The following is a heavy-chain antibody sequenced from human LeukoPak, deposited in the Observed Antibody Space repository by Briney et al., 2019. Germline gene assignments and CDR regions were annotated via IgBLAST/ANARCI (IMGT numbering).Heavy chain of an antibody. Sequence: PGGSLRLSCAASGFTVSSNYMSWVRQAPGKGLEWVSVIYSGGSTYYADSVKGRFTISRDNSKNTLYLQMNSLRAEDTAVYYCAKSWAAAEFDYWGQGTLVTVSS. J-gene: IGHJ4*02. V-gene: IGHV3-53*01. D-gene: IGHD2-15*01. CDR2: IYSGGST. CDR3: AKSWAAAEFDY. CDR1: GFTVSSNY.